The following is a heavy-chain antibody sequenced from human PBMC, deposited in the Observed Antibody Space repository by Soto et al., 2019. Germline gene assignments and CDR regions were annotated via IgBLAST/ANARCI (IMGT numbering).Heavy chain of an antibody. V-gene: IGHV4-30-4*01. Sequence: SETLSLTCSVSGGSISSGYYYWSWIRQPPGKGLEWIGYIYYSGSTYYNPSLKSRVTISVDTSKNQFSLKLSSVTAADTAVYYCARGGYSYADYWGQGTLVTVSS. CDR1: GGSISSGYYY. D-gene: IGHD5-18*01. CDR2: IYYSGST. CDR3: ARGGYSYADY. J-gene: IGHJ4*02.